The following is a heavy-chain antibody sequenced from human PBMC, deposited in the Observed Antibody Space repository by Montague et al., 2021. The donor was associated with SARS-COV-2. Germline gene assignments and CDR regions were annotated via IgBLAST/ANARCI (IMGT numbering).Heavy chain of an antibody. Sequence: TLSLTCAVSGGSFSSRSYYWSWIRQSAGKGLEFLGRVYITGSTNYNPSLESRVTTSIDTSKNQFSLKLSSVTAADTAVYYSARVRWGEAARGTFYYGMDVWGQGTTVTVSS. D-gene: IGHD6-13*01. J-gene: IGHJ6*02. CDR2: VYITGST. V-gene: IGHV4-61*02. CDR3: ARVRWGEAARGTFYYGMDV. CDR1: GGSFSSRSYY.